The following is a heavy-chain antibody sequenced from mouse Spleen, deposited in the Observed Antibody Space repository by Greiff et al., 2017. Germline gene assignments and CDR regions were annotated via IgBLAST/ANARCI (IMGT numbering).Heavy chain of an antibody. Sequence: EVMLVESGGGLVKPGGSLKLSCAASGFTFSDYGMHWVRQAPEKGLEWVAYISSGSSTIYYADTVKGRFTISRDNAKNTLFLQMTSLRSEDTAMYYCAKDPYGNYPFAYWGQGTLVTVSA. V-gene: IGHV5-17*01. D-gene: IGHD2-1*01. J-gene: IGHJ3*01. CDR2: ISSGSSTI. CDR3: AKDPYGNYPFAY. CDR1: GFTFSDYG.